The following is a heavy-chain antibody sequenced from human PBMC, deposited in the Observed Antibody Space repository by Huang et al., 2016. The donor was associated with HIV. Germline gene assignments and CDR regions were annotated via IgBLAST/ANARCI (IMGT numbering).Heavy chain of an antibody. J-gene: IGHJ3*01. V-gene: IGHV1-8*01. D-gene: IGHD3-10*01. Sequence: QIQLAQSGAEVKKPGASVKVSCKASGYTFTNYDINWVRQASGKGFEWMGWMNPKSGNVGYTKKFQGRVAILRNSSINTSYLEGTSLTSEDTAVYYCARGFGINYNHEAFDVWGQGTMVTVSS. CDR3: ARGFGINYNHEAFDV. CDR2: MNPKSGNV. CDR1: GYTFTNYD.